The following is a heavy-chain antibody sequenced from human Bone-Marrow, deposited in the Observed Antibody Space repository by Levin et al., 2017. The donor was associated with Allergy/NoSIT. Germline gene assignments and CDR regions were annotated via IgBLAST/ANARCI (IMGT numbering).Heavy chain of an antibody. J-gene: IGHJ4*02. CDR1: GFTFSSYA. CDR3: AKPVRGWYTFDY. Sequence: GGSLRLSCAASGFTFSSYAMNWVRQAPGQGLEWVSAVSGGGGSTYYADSVKGRFTISRDNSKNTLYLQMNSLRAEDTAVYYCAKPVRGWYTFDYWGQGTLVTVSS. D-gene: IGHD6-19*01. V-gene: IGHV3-23*01. CDR2: VSGGGGST.